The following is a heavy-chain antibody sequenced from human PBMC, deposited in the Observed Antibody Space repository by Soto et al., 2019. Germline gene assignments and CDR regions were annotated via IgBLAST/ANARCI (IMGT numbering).Heavy chain of an antibody. D-gene: IGHD2-2*01. Sequence: GASQKISCKGSGYSYTKYWIGWVRQKPGKGLEWMGIIYPGDSDTRYSPSLQGQVTISADKSISTAYVQWSSLKASDTAMYYCARLSASTNNAFDIWGQGTTVTVSS. CDR2: IYPGDSDT. V-gene: IGHV5-51*01. CDR3: ARLSASTNNAFDI. J-gene: IGHJ3*02. CDR1: GYSYTKYW.